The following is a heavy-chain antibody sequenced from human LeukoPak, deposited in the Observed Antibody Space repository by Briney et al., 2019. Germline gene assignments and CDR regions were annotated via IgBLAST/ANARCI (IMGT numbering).Heavy chain of an antibody. CDR3: ASEPYGSGSFLGAFDI. V-gene: IGHV4-39*01. CDR1: DDSIRSSAYY. J-gene: IGHJ3*02. CDR2: FYYSGST. D-gene: IGHD3-10*01. Sequence: PSETLSLTCAVSDDSIRSSAYYWGWIRQPPGKGLEWIGSFYYSGSTYYNPSLKSRVTISIDTSKNQFSLKLSSVTAADTAVYYCASEPYGSGSFLGAFDIWGQGTMVTVSS.